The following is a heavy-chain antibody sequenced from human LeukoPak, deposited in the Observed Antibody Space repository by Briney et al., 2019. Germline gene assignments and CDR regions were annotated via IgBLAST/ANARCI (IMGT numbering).Heavy chain of an antibody. CDR1: GFTFSSYA. J-gene: IGHJ4*02. CDR2: ISGSGDST. D-gene: IGHD5-24*01. CDR3: ARDNGGYNYDF. Sequence: GGSLRLSCAASGFTFSSYALSWVRQTPEKGLEWVSAISGSGDSTYYANSVKGRFTTSRDNSMNTLFLQMNSLRAEDTAIYYCARDNGGYNYDFWGQGTLVTVSS. V-gene: IGHV3-23*01.